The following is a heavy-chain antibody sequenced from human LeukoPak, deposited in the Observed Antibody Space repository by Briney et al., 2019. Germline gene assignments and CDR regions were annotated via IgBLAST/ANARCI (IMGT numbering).Heavy chain of an antibody. Sequence: SETLSLTCAVSGGSFSGYYWSWIRQPPGKGLEWIGEINHSGSTNYNPSLKSRVTISVDTSKNQFSLKLSSVTAADTAVNYCARDGYNYTVDYWGQGTLVTVSS. V-gene: IGHV4-34*01. CDR2: INHSGST. J-gene: IGHJ4*02. CDR3: ARDGYNYTVDY. CDR1: GGSFSGYY. D-gene: IGHD5-24*01.